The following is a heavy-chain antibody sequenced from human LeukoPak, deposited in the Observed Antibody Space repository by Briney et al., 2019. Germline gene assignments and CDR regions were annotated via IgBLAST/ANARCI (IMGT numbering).Heavy chain of an antibody. CDR2: IYYSGST. D-gene: IGHD3-3*01. J-gene: IGHJ6*02. Sequence: SETLSLTCTVSGGSISSYYWSWIRQPPGKGLEWIGYIYYSGSTNYNPSLKSRVTISVDTSKNQFSLKLSSVTAADTAVYYCARDSTYYDFWSGYPLPRYGMDVWGQGTTVTVSS. CDR3: ARDSTYYDFWSGYPLPRYGMDV. V-gene: IGHV4-59*12. CDR1: GGSISSYY.